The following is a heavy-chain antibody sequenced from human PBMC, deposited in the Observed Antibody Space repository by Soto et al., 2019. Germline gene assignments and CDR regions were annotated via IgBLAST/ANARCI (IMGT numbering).Heavy chain of an antibody. CDR1: GGSISSGGYY. CDR2: IYYSGST. V-gene: IGHV4-31*03. J-gene: IGHJ4*02. D-gene: IGHD3-10*01. Sequence: SETLSLTCTVSGGSISSGGYYWSWIRQHPGKGLEWIGYIYYSGSTYYNPSLKSRVTISVDTSKNQFSLKLSSVTAADTAVYYCARCMVRGMYYFDHWGQGTLVTVSS. CDR3: ARCMVRGMYYFDH.